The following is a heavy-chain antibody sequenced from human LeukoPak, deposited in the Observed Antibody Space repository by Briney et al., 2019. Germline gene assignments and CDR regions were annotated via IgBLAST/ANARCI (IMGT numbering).Heavy chain of an antibody. D-gene: IGHD3-10*01. V-gene: IGHV4-4*09. CDR2: IYTSGST. CDR1: GGSISSYY. Sequence: SETLPLTCTVSGGSISSYYWSWIRQPPGKGLEWIGYIYTSGSTNYNPSLKSRVTISVDTSKNQFPLKLSSVTAADTAVYYCARENLLLWFGELSPGYYYYYGMDVWGQGTTVTVSS. J-gene: IGHJ6*02. CDR3: ARENLLLWFGELSPGYYYYYGMDV.